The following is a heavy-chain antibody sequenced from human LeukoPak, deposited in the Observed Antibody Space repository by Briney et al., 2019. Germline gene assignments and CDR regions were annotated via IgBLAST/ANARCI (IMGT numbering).Heavy chain of an antibody. D-gene: IGHD3-9*01. Sequence: SETLSLTCGVSGDSISSGGYCWSWIRQPPGKGLEWIGYIYYSGSTNYNPSLKSRVTISVDTSKNQFSLKLSSVTAADTAVYYCARGAGYLAFDIWGQGTMVTVSS. CDR1: GDSISSGGYC. V-gene: IGHV4-61*08. CDR2: IYYSGST. CDR3: ARGAGYLAFDI. J-gene: IGHJ3*02.